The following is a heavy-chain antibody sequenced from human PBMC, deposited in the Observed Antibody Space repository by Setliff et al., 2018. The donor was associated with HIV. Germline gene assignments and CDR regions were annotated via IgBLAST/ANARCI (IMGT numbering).Heavy chain of an antibody. J-gene: IGHJ3*02. CDR1: GFTVRSYA. D-gene: IGHD6-6*01. V-gene: IGHV3-64*01. CDR3: ARDASISSPYDAFDI. CDR2: ISSNGGNT. Sequence: GGSLRLSCAASGFTVRSYAMHWVRQAPGKGLEYVSSISSNGGNTYYASSLKGRFTISRDNSKSTLYLQMGSLRAEDMAVYYCARDASISSPYDAFDIWGQGTMVTVSS.